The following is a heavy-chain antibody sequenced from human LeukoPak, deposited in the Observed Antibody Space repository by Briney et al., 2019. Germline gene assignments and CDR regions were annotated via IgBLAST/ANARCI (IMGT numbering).Heavy chain of an antibody. V-gene: IGHV4-4*07. Sequence: PSETLSHTCTVSGGSISSYYWSWIRQPAGKGLEWIGRIYTSGSTNYNPSLKSRVTMSVDTSKNQFSLKLSSVTAADTAVYYCASTTYRYCSGGSCYSFDIWGQGTMVTVSS. D-gene: IGHD2-15*01. CDR3: ASTTYRYCSGGSCYSFDI. CDR1: GGSISSYY. CDR2: IYTSGST. J-gene: IGHJ3*02.